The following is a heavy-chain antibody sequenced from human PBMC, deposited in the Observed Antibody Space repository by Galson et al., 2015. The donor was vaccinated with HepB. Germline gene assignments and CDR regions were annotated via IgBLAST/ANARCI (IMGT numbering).Heavy chain of an antibody. CDR1: GGTFSSYA. V-gene: IGHV1-69*13. CDR2: IIPIFGTA. CDR3: ARDRAVAAGIGGSQTYGMDV. Sequence: SVKVSCKASGGTFSSYAISWVRQAPGQGLEWMGGIIPIFGTANYAQKFQGRVTIAADESTGTAYMELSSLRSEDTAVYYCARDRAVAAGIGGSQTYGMDVWGQGTTVTVSS. J-gene: IGHJ6*02. D-gene: IGHD6-13*01.